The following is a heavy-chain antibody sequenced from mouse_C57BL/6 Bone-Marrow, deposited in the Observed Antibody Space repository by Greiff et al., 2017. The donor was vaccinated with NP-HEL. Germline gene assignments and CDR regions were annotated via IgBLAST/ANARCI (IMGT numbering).Heavy chain of an antibody. CDR2: IRNKANGYTT. D-gene: IGHD3-2*02. V-gene: IGHV7-3*01. J-gene: IGHJ2*01. CDR1: GFTFTDYY. Sequence: EVKLVESGGGLVQPGGSLSLSCAASGFTFTDYYMSWVRQPPGKALEWLGFIRNKANGYTTEYSSSVKGRFTISRDNSQSILYLKMNALRAEESATYYCGRSQTDQQPFDYWGQGTTLTVSS. CDR3: GRSQTDQQPFDY.